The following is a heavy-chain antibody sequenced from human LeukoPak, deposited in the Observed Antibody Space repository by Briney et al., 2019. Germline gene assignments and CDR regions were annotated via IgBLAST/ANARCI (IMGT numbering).Heavy chain of an antibody. V-gene: IGHV1-2*02. CDR1: GYTFTGYY. Sequence: ASVKVSCKASGYTFTGYYMHWVRQAPGQGLEWMGWINPNSGGTNYAQKFQGRVTMTGDTSISTAYMELSRLRSDDTAVYYCARSRSGTQPSDYWGQGTLVTVSS. CDR2: INPNSGGT. J-gene: IGHJ4*02. D-gene: IGHD6-19*01. CDR3: ARSRSGTQPSDY.